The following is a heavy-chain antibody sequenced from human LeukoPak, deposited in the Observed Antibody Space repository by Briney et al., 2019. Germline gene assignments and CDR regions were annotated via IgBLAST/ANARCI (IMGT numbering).Heavy chain of an antibody. CDR1: GGSISSGDYY. Sequence: PSXXLSLTCTVSGGSISSGDYYWSWIRQPQGKGLEWIGYIYYSGSTYYNPSLKSRVTISVDTYKNQFSLKLSSVTAADTAVYYCARSVNIAAAGEAHAFDIWGQGTMVTVSS. CDR2: IYYSGST. D-gene: IGHD6-13*01. J-gene: IGHJ3*02. CDR3: ARSVNIAAAGEAHAFDI. V-gene: IGHV4-30-4*08.